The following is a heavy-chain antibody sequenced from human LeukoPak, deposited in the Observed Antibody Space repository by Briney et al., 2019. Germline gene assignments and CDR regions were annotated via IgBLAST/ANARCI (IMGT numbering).Heavy chain of an antibody. CDR3: ARDSARITIFGVALRGDFDY. CDR2: ISAYNGDT. Sequence: ASVKVSCKASGGTFSSYAISWVRQAPGQGLEWMGWISAYNGDTNYAQKLQGRVTMTTDTSTSTAYMELRSLRSDDTAVYYCARDSARITIFGVALRGDFDYWGQGTLVTVSS. J-gene: IGHJ4*02. D-gene: IGHD3-3*01. CDR1: GGTFSSYA. V-gene: IGHV1-18*01.